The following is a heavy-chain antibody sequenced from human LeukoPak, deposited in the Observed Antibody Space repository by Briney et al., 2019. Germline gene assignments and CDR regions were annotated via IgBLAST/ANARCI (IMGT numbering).Heavy chain of an antibody. CDR3: TTMGFAYCSSSSCLGY. V-gene: IGHV3-15*01. CDR2: IKSKTDGGTT. D-gene: IGHD2-2*01. Sequence: PGGSLRLSCAASGFTFSNAWMSWVRQAPGKGLEWVGRIKSKTDGGTTDYAAPVKGRFTISRDDSKNTLYLQMNSLKTEDTAIYYCTTMGFAYCSSSSCLGYWGQGTLVTVSS. J-gene: IGHJ4*02. CDR1: GFTFSNAW.